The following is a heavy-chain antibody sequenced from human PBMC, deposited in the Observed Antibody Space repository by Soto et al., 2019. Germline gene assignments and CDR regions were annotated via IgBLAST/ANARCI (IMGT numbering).Heavy chain of an antibody. Sequence: PSETLCLTFKVSGGSMTTGSYFWIWIRQPPGKGLEWIGYVFRSGSINYSPSFKSRVTISIDTSKNQFSLMLKSVTAADTAVYFCARARNRYFDYWGQGALVTVSS. D-gene: IGHD1-1*01. CDR1: GGSMTTGSYF. V-gene: IGHV4-61*01. J-gene: IGHJ4*02. CDR2: VFRSGSI. CDR3: ARARNRYFDY.